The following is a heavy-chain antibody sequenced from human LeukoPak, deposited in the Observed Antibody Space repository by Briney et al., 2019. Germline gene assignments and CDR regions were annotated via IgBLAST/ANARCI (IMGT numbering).Heavy chain of an antibody. CDR2: ISSSGSTI. J-gene: IGHJ4*02. CDR1: GFTFSSYE. Sequence: GGSLRLSCAASGFTFSSYEMNWVRQAPGKGLEWVSYISSSGSTIYYADSVKGRFTISRDNAKNSLYLQMNSLRAEDTAVYYCAREFDYGGHFDYWGQGTLVTVSS. V-gene: IGHV3-48*03. CDR3: AREFDYGGHFDY. D-gene: IGHD4-23*01.